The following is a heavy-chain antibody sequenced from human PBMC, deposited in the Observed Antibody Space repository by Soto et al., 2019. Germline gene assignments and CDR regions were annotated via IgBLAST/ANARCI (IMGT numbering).Heavy chain of an antibody. CDR1: GFTFNTHG. V-gene: IGHV3-33*01. Sequence: VELVESGGGVVQPGGSLRLSCAASGFTFNTHGMHWVRQAPGKGLEWVAVIWYDGSQRYYADFVRGRFTISRDNSQNTLYLQMTSLRAEDTAVYYCARIVDYGDYVTDYWGQGARVTVSS. CDR3: ARIVDYGDYVTDY. CDR2: IWYDGSQR. J-gene: IGHJ4*02. D-gene: IGHD4-17*01.